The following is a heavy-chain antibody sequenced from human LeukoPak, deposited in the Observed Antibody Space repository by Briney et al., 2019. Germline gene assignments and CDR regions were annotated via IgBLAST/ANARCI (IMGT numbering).Heavy chain of an antibody. CDR2: IYSGGST. CDR3: ARDGRDYYDSSGYYYYFDY. J-gene: IGHJ4*02. D-gene: IGHD3-22*01. Sequence: GGSLRLSCAASGFTVSSNYMSWVRQAPGKGLEWVSVIYSGGSTYYADSVKGRFTISRDNAKNSLYLQMNSLRAEDTAVYYCARDGRDYYDSSGYYYYFDYWGQGTLVTVSS. CDR1: GFTVSSNY. V-gene: IGHV3-66*01.